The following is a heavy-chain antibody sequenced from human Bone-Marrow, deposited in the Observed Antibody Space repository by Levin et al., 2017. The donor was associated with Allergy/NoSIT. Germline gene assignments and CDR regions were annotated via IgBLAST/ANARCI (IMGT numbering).Heavy chain of an antibody. Sequence: ESGPTLVKPTQALSLTCTFSGFSLDTSLVGVVWIRQPPGKALEWLAIIYWDDDKRYNPALKTRLTIIKDTSRNQVVLTLTNVDPVDTATYYCAHRDRGGKRSGWEEFYLDYWGQGIQVTVSS. CDR2: IYWDDDK. CDR3: AHRDRGGKRSGWEEFYLDY. D-gene: IGHD6-19*01. V-gene: IGHV2-5*02. CDR1: GFSLDTSLVG. J-gene: IGHJ4*02.